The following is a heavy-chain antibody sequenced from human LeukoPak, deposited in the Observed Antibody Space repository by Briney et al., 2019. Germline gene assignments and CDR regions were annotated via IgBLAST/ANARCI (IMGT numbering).Heavy chain of an antibody. CDR3: AARSPYYFDY. D-gene: IGHD1-26*01. J-gene: IGHJ4*02. V-gene: IGHV4-30-2*01. CDR2: IYHSGST. CDR1: GGSISSGGYS. Sequence: SQTLSLTCAVSGGSISSGGYSWSWIRQPPGKGLEWVGYIYHSGSTYYNPSLKSRVTISVDRSKSQFSLKLSSVTAADTAVYYCAARSPYYFDYWGQGTLVTVSS.